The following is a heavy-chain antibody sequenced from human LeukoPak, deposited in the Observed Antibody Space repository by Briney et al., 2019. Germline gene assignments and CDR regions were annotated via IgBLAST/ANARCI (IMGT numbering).Heavy chain of an antibody. V-gene: IGHV3-33*01. J-gene: IGHJ4*02. CDR1: GFTFSHFG. D-gene: IGHD5-24*01. CDR3: VREGTSGNGDGYNSYDC. Sequence: GGSLRLSCAATGFTFSHFGMHWVRQAPGKGLEWVAVIWYNGRNQYYRDSVKGRFTISGDNFKNTLHLRMNSLRVEDTAMYYCVREGTSGNGDGYNSYDCWGQGTLVTVSS. CDR2: IWYNGRNQ.